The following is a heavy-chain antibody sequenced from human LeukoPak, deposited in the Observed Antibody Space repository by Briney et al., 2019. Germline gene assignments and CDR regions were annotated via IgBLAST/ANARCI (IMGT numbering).Heavy chain of an antibody. CDR2: IYPGDSDT. CDR1: GYSFTSYW. J-gene: IGHJ6*02. Sequence: GESLKISCKGSGYSFTSYWIGWVRQMPGKGLEWMGIIYPGDSDTIYSPSFQGQVTISADKSISTAYLQWSSLKASDTAMYYCARSYYYDSSGYYYQLYYYYGMDVWGQGTTVTVSS. CDR3: ARSYYYDSSGYYYQLYYYYGMDV. D-gene: IGHD3-22*01. V-gene: IGHV5-51*01.